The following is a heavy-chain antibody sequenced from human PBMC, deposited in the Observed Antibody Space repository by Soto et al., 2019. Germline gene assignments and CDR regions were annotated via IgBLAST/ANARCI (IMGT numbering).Heavy chain of an antibody. J-gene: IGHJ5*02. CDR2: IRAYNGNT. V-gene: IGHV1-18*01. CDR3: ARVGGKDDFWSGYGNWFDP. D-gene: IGHD3-3*01. CDR1: GYTFTSYG. Sequence: QVQLVQSGAEVKKPGASVKVSCKASGYTFTSYGISWVRQAPGQGLEWMGWIRAYNGNTNYAQKLQGRVTMTTDTSTSTAYMELRSLRSDDTAVYYCARVGGKDDFWSGYGNWFDPWGQGTLVTVSS.